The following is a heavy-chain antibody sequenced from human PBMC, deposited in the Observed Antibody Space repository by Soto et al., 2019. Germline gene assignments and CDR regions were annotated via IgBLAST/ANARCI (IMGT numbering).Heavy chain of an antibody. D-gene: IGHD2-15*01. CDR2: IIPIFGTA. V-gene: IGHV1-69*12. CDR3: ASVGYCSGGSCYSGDY. Sequence: QVQLVQSGAEVKKPGSSVKVSCKASGGTFSSYAISWVRQAPGQGLEWMGGIIPIFGTANYAQKFQGRVTITADESTSTAYMELSSLRSEDTAVYYCASVGYCSGGSCYSGDYWGQGSLVTVSS. J-gene: IGHJ4*02. CDR1: GGTFSSYA.